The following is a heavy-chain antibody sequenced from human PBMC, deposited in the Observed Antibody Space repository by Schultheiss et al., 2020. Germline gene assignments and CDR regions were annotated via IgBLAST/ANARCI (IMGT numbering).Heavy chain of an antibody. CDR3: ARDTHYDILTGYYGVFDY. CDR1: GYTFTSYA. J-gene: IGHJ4*02. CDR2: INTNTGNP. D-gene: IGHD3-9*01. Sequence: ASVKVSCKASGYTFTSYAMNWVRQAPGQGLEWMGWINTNTGNPTYAQGFTGRFVFSLDTSVSTAYLQISSLKAEDTAVYYCARDTHYDILTGYYGVFDYWGQGTLGTVSS. V-gene: IGHV7-4-1*02.